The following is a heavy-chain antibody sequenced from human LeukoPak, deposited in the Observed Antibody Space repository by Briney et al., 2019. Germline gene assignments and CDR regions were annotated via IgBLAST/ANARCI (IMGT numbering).Heavy chain of an antibody. CDR1: GGTFSSDA. D-gene: IGHD3-3*01. V-gene: IGHV1-69*05. CDR2: IIPIFGTA. J-gene: IGHJ5*02. CDR3: ARVSGYLENWFDP. Sequence: ASVKVSCKASGGTFSSDAISWVRQAPGQGLEWMGGIIPIFGTANYAQKFQGRVTITTDESTSTTYMELSSLRSEDTAVYYCARVSGYLENWFDPWGQGTLVTVSS.